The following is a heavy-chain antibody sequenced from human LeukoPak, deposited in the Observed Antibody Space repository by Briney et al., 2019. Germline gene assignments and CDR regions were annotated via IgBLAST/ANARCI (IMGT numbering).Heavy chain of an antibody. CDR2: IYPGDSDT. CDR3: ARHFYGGNSVSPFDY. V-gene: IGHV5-51*01. J-gene: IGHJ4*02. CDR1: GYIFTNYW. D-gene: IGHD4-23*01. Sequence: GESLKISCKGSGYIFTNYWIGWVRQMPGKGLEWMGIIYPGDSDTRYSPSFQGQVTISSDKSINTAYLQWSSLKASDTAMYYCARHFYGGNSVSPFDYWGQGTLVTVSS.